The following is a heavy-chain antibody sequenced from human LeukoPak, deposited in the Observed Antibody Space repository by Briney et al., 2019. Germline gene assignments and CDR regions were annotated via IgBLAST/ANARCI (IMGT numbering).Heavy chain of an antibody. CDR3: ARVGLPHSSRWGCDY. D-gene: IGHD2-2*01. J-gene: IGHJ4*02. V-gene: IGHV3-30*04. Sequence: PGGSLRLSCAASGFTFSSYAMHWVRQAPGKGLEGVAFISDDGSNKYYADSVRGRFTISRDNSNNTLYLQMNSLRVADTAVYYCARVGLPHSSRWGCDYWGQGTLFTVSS. CDR2: ISDDGSNK. CDR1: GFTFSSYA.